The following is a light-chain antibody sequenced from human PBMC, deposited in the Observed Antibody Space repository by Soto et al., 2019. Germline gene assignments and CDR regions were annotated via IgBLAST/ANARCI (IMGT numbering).Light chain of an antibody. CDR3: HQYGWGPPWT. CDR2: GAS. CDR1: QSVSYSY. V-gene: IGKV3-20*01. Sequence: EIVLTQSPGTLSLSPGERATLSCRASQSVSYSYLAWYQQKPGQAPRLLIYGASIRATGIPDRFSGSGSGTDFTLTISRLEPADFAVYYCHQYGWGPPWTFGQGTKVEVK. J-gene: IGKJ1*01.